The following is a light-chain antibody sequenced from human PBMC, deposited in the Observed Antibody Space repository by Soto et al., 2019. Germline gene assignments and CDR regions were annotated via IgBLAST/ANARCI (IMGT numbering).Light chain of an antibody. V-gene: IGKV1-5*01. Sequence: MTHSPSTLSASVGDRVTITCRASQSISAWLAWFQQKPGKAPKLLIYDSSSLESGVPSRFSGSGSGTEFTLTISSLQPDDFATYYCQQYNSYPLTFGGGTKVDIK. CDR1: QSISAW. CDR2: DSS. CDR3: QQYNSYPLT. J-gene: IGKJ4*01.